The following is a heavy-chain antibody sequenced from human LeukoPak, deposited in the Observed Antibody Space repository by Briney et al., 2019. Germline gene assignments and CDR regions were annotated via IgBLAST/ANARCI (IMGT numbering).Heavy chain of an antibody. V-gene: IGHV4-39*01. CDR1: GGSISSSSYY. Sequence: PSETLSLTCTVSGGSISSSSYYWGWIRQPPGKGLEWIGSIYYSGSTYYNPSLESRVTISVDTSKNQFSLKLSSVTAADTAVYYCAREYYYDSSGYYTLFYYYYGMDVWGQGTTVTVSS. D-gene: IGHD3-22*01. CDR3: AREYYYDSSGYYTLFYYYYGMDV. CDR2: IYYSGST. J-gene: IGHJ6*02.